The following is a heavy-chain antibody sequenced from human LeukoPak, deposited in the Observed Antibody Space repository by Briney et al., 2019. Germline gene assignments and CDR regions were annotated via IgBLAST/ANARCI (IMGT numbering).Heavy chain of an antibody. Sequence: ASVKVSCKTSGYTFTSYGISWVRQAPGRGLEWMGWISAYNGNTNYAQKLQGRVTMTTDTSTSTAYMELRSLRSDDTAVYYCARGGSYSSSWLSFDYWGQGTLVTVSS. CDR3: ARGGSYSSSWLSFDY. J-gene: IGHJ4*02. D-gene: IGHD6-13*01. V-gene: IGHV1-18*01. CDR2: ISAYNGNT. CDR1: GYTFTSYG.